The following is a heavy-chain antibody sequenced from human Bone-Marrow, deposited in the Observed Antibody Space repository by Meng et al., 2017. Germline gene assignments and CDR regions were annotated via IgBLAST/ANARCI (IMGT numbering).Heavy chain of an antibody. CDR2: INPNSGGT. CDR3: ARVGARITMIVVVTHDAFDI. D-gene: IGHD3-22*01. Sequence: QGELVQRGAGVTKPGASGKVSCKASGNTFTGYYMHWVRQAPGQGLEWMGRINPNSGGTNYAQKFQGRVTMTRDTSISTAYMELSRLRSDDTAVYYCARVGARITMIVVVTHDAFDIWGQGTMVTVSS. V-gene: IGHV1-2*06. J-gene: IGHJ3*02. CDR1: GNTFTGYY.